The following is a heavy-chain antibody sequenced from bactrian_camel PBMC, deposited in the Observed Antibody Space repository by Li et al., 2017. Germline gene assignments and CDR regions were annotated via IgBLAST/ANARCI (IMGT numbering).Heavy chain of an antibody. CDR2: ITSGGGAT. V-gene: IGHV3S25*01. Sequence: QLVESGGGLVQPGGSLSVSCAASGFTFSSYWMYWVRQAPGKGLEWVSTITSGGGATWYVDSVKGRFTISRDNAKNTVHLQMNSLKPEDTAVYYCVRERNANGLGMHGLIFGYWGQGTQVTVSS. CDR3: VRERNANGLGMHGLIFGY. CDR1: GFTFSSYW. D-gene: IGHD5*01. J-gene: IGHJ6*01.